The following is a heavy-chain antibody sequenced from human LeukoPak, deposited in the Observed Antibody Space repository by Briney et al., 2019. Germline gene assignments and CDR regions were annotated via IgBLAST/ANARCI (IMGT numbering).Heavy chain of an antibody. Sequence: GGSLRLSCAASGFTVSSNYLTWVRQAPGKGLEWVSVIYSGGSTYYADSVKGRFTISGDNSKNTLYLQMNSLRAEDTAVYYCARLTVTHAFGIWGQGTMVTVSS. CDR1: GFTVSSNY. D-gene: IGHD4-17*01. J-gene: IGHJ3*02. V-gene: IGHV3-53*01. CDR2: IYSGGST. CDR3: ARLTVTHAFGI.